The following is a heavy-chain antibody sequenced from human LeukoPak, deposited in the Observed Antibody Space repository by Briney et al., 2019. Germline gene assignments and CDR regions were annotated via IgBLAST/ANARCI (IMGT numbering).Heavy chain of an antibody. V-gene: IGHV3-23*01. CDR1: GLTFSSYA. Sequence: PGGSLRLSCAASGLTFSSYAMSWVRQAPLKGLEWVAIIFGGGGSTYSADSVKGRFTISRDNSINTLYLQVNNLRVEDSAVYYCARALAVAGGYYYYMDVWGKGTTVTVSS. CDR3: ARALAVAGGYYYYMDV. J-gene: IGHJ6*03. CDR2: IFGGGGST. D-gene: IGHD6-19*01.